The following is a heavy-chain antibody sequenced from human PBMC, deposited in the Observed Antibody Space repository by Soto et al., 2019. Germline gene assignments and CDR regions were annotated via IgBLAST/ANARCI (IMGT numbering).Heavy chain of an antibody. V-gene: IGHV4-59*01. CDR3: ATSSGYDYGGELDY. CDR1: GCSISSYY. CDR2: IYYSGST. D-gene: IGHD4-17*01. Sequence: PSETLSLTCTVSGCSISSYYWSWIRQPPGKGLEWIGYIYYSGSTNYNPSLKSRVTISVDTSKNQFSLKLSSVTAADTAVYYCATSSGYDYGGELDYWGQGTLVTVSS. J-gene: IGHJ4*02.